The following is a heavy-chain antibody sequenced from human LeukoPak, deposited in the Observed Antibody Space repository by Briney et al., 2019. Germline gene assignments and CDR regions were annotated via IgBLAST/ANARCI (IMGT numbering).Heavy chain of an antibody. Sequence: PSQTLSLTCTVSGGSISSGGYYWSWIRQHPGKGLEWIGYIYYSGSTYYNPSLKSRVTISVDTSKNQFSLKLSSVTAADTAVYYCARERAVRTIFDSYYYGMDVWGQGTTVTVSS. CDR2: IYYSGST. V-gene: IGHV4-31*03. D-gene: IGHD3-9*01. CDR1: GGSISSGGYY. J-gene: IGHJ6*02. CDR3: ARERAVRTIFDSYYYGMDV.